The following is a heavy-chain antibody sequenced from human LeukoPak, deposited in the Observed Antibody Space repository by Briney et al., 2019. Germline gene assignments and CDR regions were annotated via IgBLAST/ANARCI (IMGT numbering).Heavy chain of an antibody. CDR1: GGTISSYY. CDR2: IYSTGST. CDR3: ARQIASAGTAGFDF. J-gene: IGHJ4*02. Sequence: SETLSLTCTVSGGTISSYYRSWIRQPAGKGLEWIGRIYSTGSTNYNPSLKRRVTMSVDTSKNQFSLRLRSVTAADTAVYYCARQIASAGTAGFDFWGQGALVTVSS. D-gene: IGHD6-13*01. V-gene: IGHV4-4*07.